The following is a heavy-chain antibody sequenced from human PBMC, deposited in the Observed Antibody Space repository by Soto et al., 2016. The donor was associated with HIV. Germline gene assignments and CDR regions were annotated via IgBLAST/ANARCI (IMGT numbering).Heavy chain of an antibody. CDR1: GGTFSSYA. V-gene: IGHV1-69*10. Sequence: QVQLVQSGAEVKKPGSSVKVSCKASGGTFSSYAISRVRQAPGQGLEWMGGIIPIIGIASFAQKFQGRVTITADKSTSTAYMELSSLRSEDTAVYYCARERTDYGSGSYYYFQHWGQGTLVTVSS. CDR2: IIPIIGIA. D-gene: IGHD3-10*01. J-gene: IGHJ1*01. CDR3: ARERTDYGSGSYYYFQH.